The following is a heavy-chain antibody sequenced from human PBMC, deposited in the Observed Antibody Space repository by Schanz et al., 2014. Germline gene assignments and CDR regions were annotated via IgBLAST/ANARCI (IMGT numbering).Heavy chain of an antibody. Sequence: WTWIRQSPRKGLEWIGEINYSGSAHYNPSLTSRLTISMDASKSQLSLKMKSVSAADTAVYYCARGGRYCSGGGCHYPYNYCGMDAWGQGTMVTVSS. V-gene: IGHV4-34*01. CDR3: ARGGRYCSGGGCHYPYNYCGMDA. J-gene: IGHJ6*02. D-gene: IGHD2-15*01. CDR2: INYSGSA.